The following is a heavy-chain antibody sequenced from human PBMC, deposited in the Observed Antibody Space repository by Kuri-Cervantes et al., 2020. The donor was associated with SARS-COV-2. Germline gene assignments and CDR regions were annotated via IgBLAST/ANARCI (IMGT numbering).Heavy chain of an antibody. CDR3: AKDSGLVS. CDR1: GFTFSSYE. Sequence: SLKISCAASGFTFSSYEMNWVRQAPGKGLEWVSYISEGGKTTYYADSVKGRFTISRDNAKNSLYLRMNSLRAEDTAVYYCAKDSGLVSWGQGTLVTVSS. J-gene: IGHJ5*02. CDR2: ISEGGKTT. V-gene: IGHV3-48*03. D-gene: IGHD3-10*01.